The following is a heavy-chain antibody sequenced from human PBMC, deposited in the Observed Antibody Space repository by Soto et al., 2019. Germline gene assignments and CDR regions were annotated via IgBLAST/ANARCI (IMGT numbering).Heavy chain of an antibody. CDR2: IYPGDSDT. CDR3: ATRTYGSGSYSAFFDY. J-gene: IGHJ4*02. Sequence: PGESLKISCKGSGYSFTSYWIGWVRQMPGKGLEWMGIIYPGDSDTRYSPSFQGQVTISADKSISTAYLQWSSLKASDTAMYYCATRTYGSGSYSAFFDYWGQGTLVNVSS. D-gene: IGHD3-10*01. CDR1: GYSFTSYW. V-gene: IGHV5-51*01.